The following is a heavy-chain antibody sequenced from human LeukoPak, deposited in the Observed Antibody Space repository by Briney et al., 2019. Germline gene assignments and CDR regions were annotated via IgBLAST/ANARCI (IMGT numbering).Heavy chain of an antibody. D-gene: IGHD2-2*01. J-gene: IGHJ4*02. Sequence: GASVKVSCKASGGTFSSYAISWVRQAPGQGLEWMGGIIPIFGTANYAQKFQGRVTITADKSTSIAYMELSSLRSEDTAVYYCARDVVVPAALDYWGQGTLVTVSS. CDR2: IIPIFGTA. CDR3: ARDVVVPAALDY. V-gene: IGHV1-69*06. CDR1: GGTFSSYA.